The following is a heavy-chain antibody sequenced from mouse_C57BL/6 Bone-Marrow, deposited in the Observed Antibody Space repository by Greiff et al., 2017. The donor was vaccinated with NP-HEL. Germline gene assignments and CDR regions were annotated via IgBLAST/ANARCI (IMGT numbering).Heavy chain of an antibody. Sequence: VQLKQSGPVLVKPGASVKMSCKASGYTFTDYYMNWVKQSHGKSLEWIGVINPYNGGTSYNQKFKGKATLTVDKSSSTAYMELNSLTSEDSAVYYCARWYYGSSYGPYAMDYWGQGTSVTVSS. CDR2: INPYNGGT. CDR3: ARWYYGSSYGPYAMDY. D-gene: IGHD1-1*01. CDR1: GYTFTDYY. V-gene: IGHV1-19*01. J-gene: IGHJ4*01.